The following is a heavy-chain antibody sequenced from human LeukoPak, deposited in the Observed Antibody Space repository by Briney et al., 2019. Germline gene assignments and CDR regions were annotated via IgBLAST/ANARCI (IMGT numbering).Heavy chain of an antibody. J-gene: IGHJ4*02. CDR2: ISYDGSNN. CDR3: ARTELRRAFDY. D-gene: IGHD4-23*01. Sequence: PGTSLRHSCAASEFTSSNYAMRLVRQAPGKGLEGVAVISYDGSNNNYSDSVKGRFTISRDNSKNTLYLQMNSLRAEDTAVYYCARTELRRAFDYWGQGTLVTVSS. CDR1: EFTSSNYA. V-gene: IGHV3-30-3*01.